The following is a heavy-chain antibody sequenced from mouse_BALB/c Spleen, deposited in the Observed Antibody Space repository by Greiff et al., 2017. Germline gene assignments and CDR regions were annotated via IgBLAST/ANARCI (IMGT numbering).Heavy chain of an antibody. CDR2: ISYSGST. J-gene: IGHJ4*01. Sequence: EVKLMESGPGLVKPSQSLSLTCTVTGYSITSDYAWNWIRQFPGNKLEWMGYISYSGSTSYNPSLKSRISITRDTSKNQFFLQLNSVTTEDTATYYCAIDSSAYYAMDYWGQGTSVTVSS. CDR1: GYSITSDYA. V-gene: IGHV3-2*02. D-gene: IGHD3-2*01. CDR3: AIDSSAYYAMDY.